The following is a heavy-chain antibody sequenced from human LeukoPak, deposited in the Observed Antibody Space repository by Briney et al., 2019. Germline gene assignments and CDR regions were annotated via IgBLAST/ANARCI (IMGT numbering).Heavy chain of an antibody. D-gene: IGHD4-17*01. CDR2: ISTEGSTT. V-gene: IGHV3-74*01. J-gene: IGHJ4*02. CDR3: VRDRTTVTVFDY. Sequence: GGSLRLSCAASGFTFSSHWMHWVRQAPGKGLVWVSRISTEGSTTGYVDSLQGRFTISRDNAKNTVYLQMHSLRAEDTAVYYCVRDRTTVTVFDYWGQGTLVTVSS. CDR1: GFTFSSHW.